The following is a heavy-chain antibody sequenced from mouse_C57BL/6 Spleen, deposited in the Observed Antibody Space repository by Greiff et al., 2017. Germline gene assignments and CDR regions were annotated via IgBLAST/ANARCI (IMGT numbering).Heavy chain of an antibody. V-gene: IGHV1-55*01. Sequence: QVQLQQPGAELVQPGASVKMSCKASGYTFTSYWITWVKQRPGQGLEWIGDIYPGSGSTNYNEKFKSKATLNVDTSSSPSYMQLRSLTSEDSAVDYCARSGDCYGSRYGYFDVWGTGTTVTVSS. CDR1: GYTFTSYW. J-gene: IGHJ1*03. D-gene: IGHD1-1*01. CDR3: ARSGDCYGSRYGYFDV. CDR2: IYPGSGST.